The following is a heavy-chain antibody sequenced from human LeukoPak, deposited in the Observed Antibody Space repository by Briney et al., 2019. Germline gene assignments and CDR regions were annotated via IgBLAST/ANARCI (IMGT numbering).Heavy chain of an antibody. CDR1: GFTFSSYA. Sequence: GRSLRLSCAASGFTFSSYAMHWVRQAPGKGLEWVAVISYDGSNKYYADSVKGRFTTSRDNSKNTLYLQMNSLRAEDTAVYYCARSYYDILTGFVDVWGKGTTVTVSS. CDR3: ARSYYDILTGFVDV. V-gene: IGHV3-30*04. J-gene: IGHJ6*04. CDR2: ISYDGSNK. D-gene: IGHD3-9*01.